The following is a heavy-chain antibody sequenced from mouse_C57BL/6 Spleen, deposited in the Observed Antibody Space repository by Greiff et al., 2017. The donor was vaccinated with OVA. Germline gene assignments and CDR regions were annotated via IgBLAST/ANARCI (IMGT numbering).Heavy chain of an antibody. Sequence: QVQLKQPGAELVRPGTSVKLSCKASGYTFTSYWMHWVKQRPGQGLEWIGVIDPSDSYTNYNQKFKGKATLTVDTSSSTAYMQLSSLTSEDSAVYYGASEGGGAYWGQGTLVTVSA. CDR3: ASEGGGAY. CDR1: GYTFTSYW. V-gene: IGHV1-59*01. J-gene: IGHJ3*01. CDR2: IDPSDSYT.